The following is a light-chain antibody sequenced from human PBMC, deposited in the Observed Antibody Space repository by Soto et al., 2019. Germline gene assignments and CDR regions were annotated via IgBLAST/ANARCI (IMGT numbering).Light chain of an antibody. Sequence: QSALTQPASVSGSPGQSITISCTGTSSDVGGYNHVSWYQQHPDKAPKPIIYEGSNRPSGVSNRVSGSKSGNTASLTISGLQAEDEADYYCNSSTTESTVVFGTGTKLTVL. CDR2: EGS. CDR1: SSDVGGYNH. J-gene: IGLJ1*01. V-gene: IGLV2-14*01. CDR3: NSSTTESTVV.